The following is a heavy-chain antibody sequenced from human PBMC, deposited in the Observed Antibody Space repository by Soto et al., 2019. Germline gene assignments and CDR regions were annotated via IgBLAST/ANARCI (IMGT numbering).Heavy chain of an antibody. J-gene: IGHJ4*02. CDR3: AKVLPLAVSGTTIEPFRS. V-gene: IGHV3-30-3*01. D-gene: IGHD6-19*01. Sequence: GGSLRLSCAASGFTFSSYAMHWVRQAPGKGLEWVAVISYDGSNKYYADSVKGRFTISRDNSKNTLYLQMNSLRAEDTAVYYFAKVLPLAVSGTTIEPFRSRGQGALVPVPS. CDR1: GFTFSSYA. CDR2: ISYDGSNK.